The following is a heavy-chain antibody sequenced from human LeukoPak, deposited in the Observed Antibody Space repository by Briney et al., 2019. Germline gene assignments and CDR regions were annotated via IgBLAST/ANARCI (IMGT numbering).Heavy chain of an antibody. D-gene: IGHD3-22*01. V-gene: IGHV3-49*04. CDR2: IRSKAYGGTT. CDR1: GFTFGDYA. J-gene: IGHJ4*02. Sequence: GGSLRLSCTASGFTFGDYAMSWVRQAPGKGLEWVGFIRSKAYGGTTEYAASVKGRFTISRDDSKSIAHLQMNSLKTEDTAVYYCTRGNYYDSSGYYYFYWGQGTLVTVSS. CDR3: TRGNYYDSSGYYYFY.